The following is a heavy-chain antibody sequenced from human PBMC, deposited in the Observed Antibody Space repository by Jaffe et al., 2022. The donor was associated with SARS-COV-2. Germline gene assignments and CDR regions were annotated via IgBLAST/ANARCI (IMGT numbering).Heavy chain of an antibody. CDR1: GFIFTNYA. V-gene: IGHV3-23*01. CDR3: AKATAAAGRSSRIDY. D-gene: IGHD6-25*01. J-gene: IGHJ4*02. Sequence: EVQLLESGGGLVQPGGSLRLSCAASGFIFTNYAMTWVRQAPGKGLEWVSGISGNDGSTYYADSVKGRFTISRDNSKNTLSLQMNSLKVEDTAVYYCAKATAAAGRSSRIDYWGQGSLVTVSS. CDR2: ISGNDGST.